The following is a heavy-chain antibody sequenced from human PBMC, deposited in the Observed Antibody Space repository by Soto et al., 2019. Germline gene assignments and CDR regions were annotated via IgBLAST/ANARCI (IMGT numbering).Heavy chain of an antibody. CDR2: ISYDGNNK. V-gene: IGHV3-30*03. CDR3: TRDTYYHDSSGYYVFDY. Sequence: QVQLVESGGGVVQPGRSLTLSCAASEFTFSSYGIHWVRQAPGKGLEWVAIISYDGNNKQYADSVKGRFTISRDNSKSXXHLQMNSLRVEDTAVYYWTRDTYYHDSSGYYVFDYWGQGTLVTVSS. J-gene: IGHJ4*02. D-gene: IGHD3-22*01. CDR1: EFTFSSYG.